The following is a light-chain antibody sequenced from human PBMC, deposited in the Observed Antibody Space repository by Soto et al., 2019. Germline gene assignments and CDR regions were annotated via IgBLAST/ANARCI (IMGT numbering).Light chain of an antibody. CDR3: TSWTTSTTMI. J-gene: IGLJ2*01. Sequence: QSARTQPASVSGSPGQSITISCTGTSSDIGAYNFVSWYQQHPGKAPKLMLYDVNIRPSGVSNRFSGSKSGSTASLTISGLQAEDEADYYCTSWTTSTTMIFGGGTKVTVL. V-gene: IGLV2-14*03. CDR2: DVN. CDR1: SSDIGAYNF.